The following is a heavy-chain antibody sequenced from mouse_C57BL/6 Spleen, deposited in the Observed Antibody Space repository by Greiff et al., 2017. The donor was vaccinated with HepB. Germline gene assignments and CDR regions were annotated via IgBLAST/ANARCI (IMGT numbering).Heavy chain of an antibody. D-gene: IGHD1-1*01. CDR2: IYPGDGDT. CDR1: GYAFSSYW. V-gene: IGHV1-80*01. CDR3: ARSSITTVVAKNAMDY. J-gene: IGHJ4*01. Sequence: VHLVESGAELVKPGASVKISCKASGYAFSSYWMNWVKQRPGKGLEWIGQIYPGDGDTNYNGKFKGKATLTADKSSSTAYMQLSSLTSEDSAVYFCARSSITTVVAKNAMDYWGQGTSVTVSS.